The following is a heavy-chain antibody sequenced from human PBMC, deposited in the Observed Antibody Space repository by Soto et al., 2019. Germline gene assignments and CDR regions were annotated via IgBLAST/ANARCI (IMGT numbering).Heavy chain of an antibody. CDR1: GYSFTSYW. CDR2: IDPSDSYT. J-gene: IGHJ6*02. D-gene: IGHD6-13*01. CDR3: ARLDIAAAEAYGMDV. V-gene: IGHV5-10-1*01. Sequence: PGESLKISCKGSGYSFTSYWISWVRQMPGKGLKWMGRIDPSDSYTNYGPFYQGHVTIAYDKFISTVYLQWSSLKASDTSMYYCARLDIAAAEAYGMDVWGQGTTVTVSS.